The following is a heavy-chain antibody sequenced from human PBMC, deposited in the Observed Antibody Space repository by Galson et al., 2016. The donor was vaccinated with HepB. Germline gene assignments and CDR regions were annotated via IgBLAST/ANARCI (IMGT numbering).Heavy chain of an antibody. CDR2: ISGSGDIT. J-gene: IGHJ4*02. CDR3: AKSEVGGVAAHQV. D-gene: IGHD2-15*01. CDR1: GFSFSRRA. V-gene: IGHV3-23*01. Sequence: SLRLSCAASGFSFSRRAMNWVRQAPGKGLEWVSSISGSGDITYSADSVKGRFTISRHNSKSTQYLQKNILKVEDTAVYYCAKSEVGGVAAHQVWGQGTLVTVAS.